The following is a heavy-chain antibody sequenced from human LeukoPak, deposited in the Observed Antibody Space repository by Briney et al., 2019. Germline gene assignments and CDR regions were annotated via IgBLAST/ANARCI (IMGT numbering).Heavy chain of an antibody. J-gene: IGHJ4*02. V-gene: IGHV1-2*02. CDR2: INPNNGGT. Sequence: GASVKVSCKASGYTFTAFYINWVRLAPGQGLEWMGWINPNNGGTDFAHKFQGRVTMTRDTSISTAYMALTRLRSDDTALYYCAITRLDGDGYYFDSWGQGTLVTVSS. CDR3: AITRLDGDGYYFDS. D-gene: IGHD4-11*01. CDR1: GYTFTAFY.